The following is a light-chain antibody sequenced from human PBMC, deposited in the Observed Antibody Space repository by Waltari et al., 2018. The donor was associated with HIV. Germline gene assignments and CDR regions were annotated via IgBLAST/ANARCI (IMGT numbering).Light chain of an antibody. J-gene: IGKJ5*01. CDR3: QQADSFPVT. V-gene: IGKV1-12*01. Sequence: DIQLTQSPSSVSASVGNSVTIPCRASQDISTWLAWYQQKPGKAPKLLIYAASTLQSGVPSRFRGSGSATDFTLTINSAQPEDFATYYCQQADSFPVTFGQGTRLDFK. CDR2: AAS. CDR1: QDISTW.